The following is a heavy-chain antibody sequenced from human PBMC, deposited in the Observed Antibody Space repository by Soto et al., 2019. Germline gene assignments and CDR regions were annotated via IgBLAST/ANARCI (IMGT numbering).Heavy chain of an antibody. Sequence: ESVTMSFTGSGYSFTSYWIGLVRQMPGKGLEWMGIIYPGDSDTRYSPSFQGQVTISADKSISTAYLQWSSLKASDTAMYYCARLYSSSEASYYYYYYGMDVWGQGTTVTVSS. CDR3: ARLYSSSEASYYYYYYGMDV. CDR2: IYPGDSDT. CDR1: GYSFTSYW. J-gene: IGHJ6*02. D-gene: IGHD6-6*01. V-gene: IGHV5-51*01.